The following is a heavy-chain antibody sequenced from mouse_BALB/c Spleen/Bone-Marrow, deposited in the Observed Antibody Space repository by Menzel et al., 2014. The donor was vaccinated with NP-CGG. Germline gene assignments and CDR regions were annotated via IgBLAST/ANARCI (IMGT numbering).Heavy chain of an antibody. CDR1: GFSLTTYG. J-gene: IGHJ2*01. CDR2: IWAGGST. D-gene: IGHD2-4*01. Sequence: QVQLKESGPGLVAPSQSLSITCTVSGFSLTTYGVHWVRQPPGKGLEWLGVIWAGGSTNYNSALMSRLSISKDNSKSQVFLKMNGLQTDDTAMYYCARAHYDYVLFDYWGQGTTLTVSS. CDR3: ARAHYDYVLFDY. V-gene: IGHV2-9*02.